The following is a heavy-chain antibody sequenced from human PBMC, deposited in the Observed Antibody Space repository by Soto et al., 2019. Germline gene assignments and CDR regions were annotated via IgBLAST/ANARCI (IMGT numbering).Heavy chain of an antibody. CDR1: GGSFSGYY. Sequence: SPTLSLTCAVYGGSFSGYYWSWIRQPPGKGLEWIGEINHSGSTNYNPSLKSRVTISVDTSKNQFSLKLSSVTAADTAVYYCARAKVLMVYAIWGQGTLVTVSS. V-gene: IGHV4-34*01. D-gene: IGHD2-8*01. J-gene: IGHJ4*02. CDR2: INHSGST. CDR3: ARAKVLMVYAI.